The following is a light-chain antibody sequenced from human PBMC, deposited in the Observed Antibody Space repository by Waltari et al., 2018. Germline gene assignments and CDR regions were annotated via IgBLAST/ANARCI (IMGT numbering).Light chain of an antibody. CDR2: AAS. Sequence: DVQMTQSPSSLSASVGDRVTITCRASQTISTYLAWYQQKPVKVPKLLIYAASSLESGVPSRFSGSGSGTEFTLTISSLQPEDFATYYCQQHNSHPWTFGQGTKVEIK. V-gene: IGKV1-17*03. CDR1: QTISTY. J-gene: IGKJ1*01. CDR3: QQHNSHPWT.